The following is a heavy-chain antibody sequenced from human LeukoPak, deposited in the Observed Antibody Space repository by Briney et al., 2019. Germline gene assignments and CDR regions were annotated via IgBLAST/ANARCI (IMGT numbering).Heavy chain of an antibody. V-gene: IGHV3-33*01. Sequence: GGSLRLSCAASGFTFSSYGMHGVRQAPGKGLEWVAVIWYDGNNRNYADSVKGRFTISRDNSKNTLYLQMSSLRAEDTAVYYCARPPTAMVTVGIDYWGQGTLVTVSS. CDR2: IWYDGNNR. D-gene: IGHD5-18*01. CDR1: GFTFSSYG. J-gene: IGHJ4*02. CDR3: ARPPTAMVTVGIDY.